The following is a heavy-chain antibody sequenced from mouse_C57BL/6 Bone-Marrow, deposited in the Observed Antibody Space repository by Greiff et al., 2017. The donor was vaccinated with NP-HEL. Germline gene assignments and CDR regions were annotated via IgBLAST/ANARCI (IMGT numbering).Heavy chain of an antibody. D-gene: IGHD1-1*01. CDR2: SRNKANDYTT. Sequence: DVMLVESGGGLVQSGRSLRLSCATSGFTFSDFYMEWVRQAPGKGLEWIAASRNKANDYTTEYSASVKGRFIVSRDTSQSILYLQMNALRAEDTAIYYCARDARYYGSRGDWYFDVWGTGTTVTVSS. CDR3: ARDARYYGSRGDWYFDV. J-gene: IGHJ1*03. CDR1: GFTFSDFY. V-gene: IGHV7-1*01.